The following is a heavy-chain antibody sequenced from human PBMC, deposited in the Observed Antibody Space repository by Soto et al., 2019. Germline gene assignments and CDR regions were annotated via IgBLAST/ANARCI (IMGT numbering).Heavy chain of an antibody. Sequence: PGGSLRLSCAASGFTFSSYSMNWVRQAPGKGLEWVSSISSSSSYIYYADSVKGRFTISRDNAKNSLYLQMNSLRAEDTAVYYCARDRITMVRGVHNPIDYWGQGTLVTVYS. D-gene: IGHD3-10*01. CDR1: GFTFSSYS. J-gene: IGHJ4*02. CDR2: ISSSSSYI. V-gene: IGHV3-21*01. CDR3: ARDRITMVRGVHNPIDY.